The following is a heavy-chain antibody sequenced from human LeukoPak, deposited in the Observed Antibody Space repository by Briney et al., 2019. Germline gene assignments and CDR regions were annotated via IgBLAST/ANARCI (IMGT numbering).Heavy chain of an antibody. V-gene: IGHV3-53*04. CDR1: GFTVRTTY. CDR3: ARGDYYDDCGYSA. D-gene: IGHD3-3*01. CDR2: LYRAGAT. Sequence: GGSLRLSCDVSGFTVRTTYMSWVRQPPGKGLEWVSILYRAGATYYADAVKGRFNISRHDSKNTLFLHIDGLRAEDTAVYYCARGDYYDDCGYSACGQRTLVTVSA. J-gene: IGHJ5*02.